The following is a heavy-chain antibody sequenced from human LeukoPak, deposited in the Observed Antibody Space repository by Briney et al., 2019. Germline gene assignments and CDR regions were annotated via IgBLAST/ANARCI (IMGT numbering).Heavy chain of an antibody. V-gene: IGHV4-34*01. J-gene: IGHJ5*02. CDR1: GGSFSGYY. CDR2: INHSGST. Sequence: SETLSLTCAVYGGSFSGYYWSWIRQPPGKGLEWIGEINHSGSTNYNPSLKSRVTISVDTSKNQFSLKLSSVTAADTAVYYCAGSKIGYCSSTSCAYNWFDPWGQGTLVTVSS. D-gene: IGHD2-2*01. CDR3: AGSKIGYCSSTSCAYNWFDP.